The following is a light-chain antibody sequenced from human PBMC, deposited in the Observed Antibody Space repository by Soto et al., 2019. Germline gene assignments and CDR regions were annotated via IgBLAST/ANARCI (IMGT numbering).Light chain of an antibody. J-gene: IGKJ4*01. V-gene: IGKV1-9*01. CDR2: AAS. CDR1: QDISSY. Sequence: IQLTQSPSSLSASVGDIVTITCRASQDISSYLGWYQQKPGKAPKLLSYAASTLQSGVPSRFSGSGSGTDFTLTINSLQPEDFATYFCQQLNNYPSTFGGGTKVEIK. CDR3: QQLNNYPST.